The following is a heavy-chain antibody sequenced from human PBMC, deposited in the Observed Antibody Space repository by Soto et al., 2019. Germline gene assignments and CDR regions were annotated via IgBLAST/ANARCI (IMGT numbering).Heavy chain of an antibody. V-gene: IGHV3-9*01. D-gene: IGHD5-12*01. CDR1: GLTVDDYA. CDR2: ISANGDTI. Sequence: PGGSLRLSCVASGLTVDDYAMHWVRQAPGKGLEWVSGISANGDTIDYADSVKGRFTISRDNAKNSLFLQMNSLRPEDTALYYCAKDMKWGGMTTITYFDSWGQGTQVTVSS. CDR3: AKDMKWGGMTTITYFDS. J-gene: IGHJ4*02.